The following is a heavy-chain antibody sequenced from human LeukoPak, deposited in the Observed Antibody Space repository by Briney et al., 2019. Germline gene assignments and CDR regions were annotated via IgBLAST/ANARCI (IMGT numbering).Heavy chain of an antibody. CDR2: ISCDGSNK. J-gene: IGHJ3*02. V-gene: IGHV3-30*04. Sequence: GGSLRLSCAASGFTFSSYAMHWVRQAPGKGLEWVAVISCDGSNKYYADSVKGRFTISRDNSKNTLYLQMNSLRAEDTAVYYCARGFGLDSSGYLIDAFDIWGQGTMVTVSS. CDR3: ARGFGLDSSGYLIDAFDI. CDR1: GFTFSSYA. D-gene: IGHD3-22*01.